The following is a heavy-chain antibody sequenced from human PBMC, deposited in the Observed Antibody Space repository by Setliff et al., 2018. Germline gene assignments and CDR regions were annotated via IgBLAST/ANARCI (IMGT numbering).Heavy chain of an antibody. CDR1: GGSFSGYY. V-gene: IGHV4-34*01. D-gene: IGHD2-21*01. CDR2: INHSGGT. CDR3: ARAFIVAPTLFFRRRKGYYMDV. Sequence: SETLSLTCAVYGGSFSGYYWSWIRQPPGKGLEWIGEINHSGGTSYNPSLMSRVTISVDTSKNQFSLKLSSVTAADTAVYYCARAFIVAPTLFFRRRKGYYMDVWGKGTTVTVSS. J-gene: IGHJ6*03.